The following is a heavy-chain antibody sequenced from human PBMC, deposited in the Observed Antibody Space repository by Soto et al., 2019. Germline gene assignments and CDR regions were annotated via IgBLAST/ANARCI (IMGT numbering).Heavy chain of an antibody. CDR1: GLTVSGKKY. J-gene: IGHJ3*01. V-gene: IGHV3-53*01. CDR2: LYDVDGS. D-gene: IGHD1-1*01. Sequence: DVQLVGSGGGLMQPGESLRLSCAASGLTVSGKKYVAWVRQAPGKGLEWVSALYDVDGSFYADSGKGRFTTSSDSSKPTIYLQMNGPRPDDTAVYYCATCPEREHPCDVWRQGTTVTVSS. CDR3: ATCPEREHPCDV.